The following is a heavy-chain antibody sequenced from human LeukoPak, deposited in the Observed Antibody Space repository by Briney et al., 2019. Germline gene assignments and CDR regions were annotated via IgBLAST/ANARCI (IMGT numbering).Heavy chain of an antibody. D-gene: IGHD3-3*01. CDR1: GFTVSSNY. J-gene: IGHJ4*02. Sequence: GGSLRLSCAASGFTVSSNYMSWVRQAPGKGLEWVSVIYSGGSTYYADSVKGRFTISRDNSKNTLYLRMNSLRAEDTAVYYCAAAIYDFWSGYYPPYFDYWGQGTLVTVSS. CDR3: AAAIYDFWSGYYPPYFDY. CDR2: IYSGGST. V-gene: IGHV3-53*01.